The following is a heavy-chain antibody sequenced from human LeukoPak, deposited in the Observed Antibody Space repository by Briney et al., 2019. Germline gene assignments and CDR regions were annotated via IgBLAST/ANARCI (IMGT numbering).Heavy chain of an antibody. CDR2: ISSSSSTI. J-gene: IGHJ3*02. CDR1: GFTFSSYS. Sequence: GGSLRLSCAASGFTFSSYSMNWVRQAPGKGLEWVSYISSSSSTIYYADSVKGRFTISRDNAKNSLYLQMNSLRAEDTAVYYCARVGIAVPLAFDIWGQGTMVTVSS. CDR3: ARVGIAVPLAFDI. D-gene: IGHD6-19*01. V-gene: IGHV3-48*04.